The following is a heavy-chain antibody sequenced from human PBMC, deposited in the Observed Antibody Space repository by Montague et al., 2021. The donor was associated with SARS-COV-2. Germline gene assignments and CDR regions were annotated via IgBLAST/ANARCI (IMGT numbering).Heavy chain of an antibody. CDR2: IYYTGTT. CDR3: ARDGGIGDSGSNTWSYYYYGMDV. Sequence: SETLSLTCSVSGDSITTYYWSWIRQSPGRGLEWIGHIYYTGTTKYDPSLKSRVTISVDTSKNQFSLKLSSVTAADTAAYYCARDGGIGDSGSNTWSYYYYGMDVWGQGTTVTVSS. CDR1: GDSITTYY. V-gene: IGHV4-59*12. J-gene: IGHJ6*02. D-gene: IGHD3-22*01.